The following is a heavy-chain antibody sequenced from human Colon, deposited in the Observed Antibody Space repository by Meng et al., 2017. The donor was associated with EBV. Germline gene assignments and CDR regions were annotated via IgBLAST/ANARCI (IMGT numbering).Heavy chain of an antibody. D-gene: IGHD3-10*01. CDR2: IDHRGNT. CDR3: ARRGPSGNFSP. Sequence: QVQLQQWGAGLVKPSETLSRSCAVDGGSFRDYYWTWIRHPPGKGLEWIGEIDHRGNTKYNPSLKSRVTISLDTSKKQFSPKVSSVTAADSAVYYCARRGPSGNFSPWSQGALVTVSS. J-gene: IGHJ5*02. V-gene: IGHV4-34*01. CDR1: GGSFRDYY.